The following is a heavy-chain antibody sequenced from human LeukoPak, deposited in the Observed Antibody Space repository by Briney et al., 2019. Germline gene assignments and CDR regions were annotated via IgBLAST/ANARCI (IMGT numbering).Heavy chain of an antibody. CDR2: ISGSGGST. J-gene: IGHJ4*02. CDR1: GFTFSGYA. CDR3: ARDLGPYGDFLYFDY. V-gene: IGHV3-23*01. Sequence: GGSLRLSCAASGFTFSGYAMSWVRQAPGKGLEWVSAISGSGGSTYYADSVKGRFTISRDNSKNTLYLQMNSLRAEDTAVYYCARDLGPYGDFLYFDYWGQGTLVTVSS. D-gene: IGHD4-17*01.